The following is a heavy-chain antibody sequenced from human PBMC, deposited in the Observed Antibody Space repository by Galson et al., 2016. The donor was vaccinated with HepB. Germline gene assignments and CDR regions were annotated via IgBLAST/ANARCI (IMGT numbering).Heavy chain of an antibody. V-gene: IGHV4-59*08. Sequence: ETLSLTCSVSGASVSIYYWSWIRQPPGKGLEWIGYVYRGSTEYNPSLKSRVTISADMSKNLFSLKLRSVTAADTAVYYCARSLVVVAPPLHYPGIVVWGQGTTVTVSS. J-gene: IGHJ6*02. D-gene: IGHD3-22*01. CDR1: GASVSIYY. CDR3: ARSLVVVAPPLHYPGIVV. CDR2: VYRGST.